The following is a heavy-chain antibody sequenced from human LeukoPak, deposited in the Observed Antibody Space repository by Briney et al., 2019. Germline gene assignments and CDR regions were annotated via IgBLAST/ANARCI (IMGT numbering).Heavy chain of an antibody. CDR1: GYTFTSYG. CDR3: ARVDLEDSMYYDFWSGSPPDY. D-gene: IGHD3-3*01. V-gene: IGHV1-18*01. CDR2: ISAYNGNT. Sequence: ASVKVSCKASGYTFTSYGISWVRQAPGQGLEWMGWISAYNGNTNYAQKLQGRVTMTTDTSMSTAYMELRSLRSDDTAVYYCARVDLEDSMYYDFWSGSPPDYWGQGTLVTVSS. J-gene: IGHJ4*02.